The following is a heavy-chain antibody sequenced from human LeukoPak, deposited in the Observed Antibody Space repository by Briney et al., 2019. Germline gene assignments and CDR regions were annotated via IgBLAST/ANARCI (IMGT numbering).Heavy chain of an antibody. Sequence: GGSLRVSCAASGFTFSSYAMIWVRQDPGKGLEWVSAISGSGGSTYYAGSVKGRFTISRDNSKNTLYLQMNSLRAEDTAVYYCAYMRGLYYGIDYWGQGTLVTVSS. J-gene: IGHJ4*02. CDR3: AYMRGLYYGIDY. D-gene: IGHD3-10*01. V-gene: IGHV3-23*01. CDR1: GFTFSSYA. CDR2: ISGSGGST.